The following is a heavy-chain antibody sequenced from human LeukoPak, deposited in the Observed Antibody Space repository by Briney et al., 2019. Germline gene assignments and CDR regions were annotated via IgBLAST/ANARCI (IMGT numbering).Heavy chain of an antibody. V-gene: IGHV3-30-3*01. D-gene: IGHD5-12*01. Sequence: PGRSLRLSCAASGFTFSSYAMHWVRQAPGKGLEWVAVISYDGSNKYYADSVKGRFTNSRDNSKNTLYLQMNSLRAEDTAVYYCARDFEWLRSGYFDYWGQGTLVTVSS. CDR1: GFTFSSYA. CDR2: ISYDGSNK. CDR3: ARDFEWLRSGYFDY. J-gene: IGHJ4*02.